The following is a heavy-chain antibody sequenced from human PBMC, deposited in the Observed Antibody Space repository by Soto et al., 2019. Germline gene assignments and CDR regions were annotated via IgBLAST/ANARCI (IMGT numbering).Heavy chain of an antibody. J-gene: IGHJ5*02. CDR1: GYTFTGYY. CDR2: INPNSGGT. CDR3: ARASTPGNKWFDP. Sequence: ASVKVSCKASGYTFTGYYMHWVRQAPGQGLEWMGWINPNSGGTNYAQKFQGWVTMTRDTSISTAYMELSRLRSDDTAVYYCARASTPGNKWFDPWGQGTLVTVSS. V-gene: IGHV1-2*04.